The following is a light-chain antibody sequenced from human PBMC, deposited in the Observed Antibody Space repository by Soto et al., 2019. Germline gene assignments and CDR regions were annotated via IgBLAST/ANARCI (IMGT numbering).Light chain of an antibody. CDR1: QNIGNK. CDR2: GAS. Sequence: MSRSPGNLSVSPGERATLSCRASQNIGNKVGWYQQKPGQAPRLLIYGASTRATGIPVRFSGSGSGTEFTLTITSLQSEDSAVYYCQEYNYWHPVTPGGRTKVYIK. CDR3: QEYNYWHPVT. V-gene: IGKV3-15*01. J-gene: IGKJ4*01.